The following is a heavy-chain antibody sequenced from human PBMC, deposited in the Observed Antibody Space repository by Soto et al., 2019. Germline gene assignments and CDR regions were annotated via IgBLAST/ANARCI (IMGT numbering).Heavy chain of an antibody. V-gene: IGHV1-8*01. CDR1: GYPLTSYD. CDR3: ARGGKSDKAMDTYYYYGMDV. Sequence: XSVKVSCEASGYPLTSYDVNWVRQATGQGLEWMGWMNPNSGNTGYAQKFQGRVTMTRNTSISTAYMELSSLRSEDTAVYYCARGGKSDKAMDTYYYYGMDVWGQGTTVTVSS. D-gene: IGHD5-18*01. CDR2: MNPNSGNT. J-gene: IGHJ6*02.